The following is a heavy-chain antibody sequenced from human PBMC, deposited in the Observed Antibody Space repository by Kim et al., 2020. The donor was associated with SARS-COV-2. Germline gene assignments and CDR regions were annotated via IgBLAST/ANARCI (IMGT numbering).Heavy chain of an antibody. J-gene: IGHJ4*02. D-gene: IGHD2-15*01. CDR2: ISGSGGST. CDR1: GFTFSSYA. V-gene: IGHV3-23*01. Sequence: GGSLRLSCAASGFTFSSYAMSWVRQAPGKGLEWVSAISGSGGSTYYADSVKGRFTISRDNSKNTLYLQMNSLRAEDTAVYYCAKDWDIVVVVAAHFDYWGQGTLVTVSS. CDR3: AKDWDIVVVVAAHFDY.